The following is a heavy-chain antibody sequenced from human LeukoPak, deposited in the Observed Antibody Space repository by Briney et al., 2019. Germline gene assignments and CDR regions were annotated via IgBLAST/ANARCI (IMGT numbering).Heavy chain of an antibody. Sequence: ASVKVSCKTSGYTFTDYYIHWVRQAPGQGLEWMGWIVPNSGGTNYAQKFQGRVTMTRDTSISTAYMDPSRLTYDDTAVYYCATLGATSFDYWGQGTLVTVSS. CDR1: GYTFTDYY. CDR2: IVPNSGGT. D-gene: IGHD1-26*01. J-gene: IGHJ4*02. V-gene: IGHV1-2*02. CDR3: ATLGATSFDY.